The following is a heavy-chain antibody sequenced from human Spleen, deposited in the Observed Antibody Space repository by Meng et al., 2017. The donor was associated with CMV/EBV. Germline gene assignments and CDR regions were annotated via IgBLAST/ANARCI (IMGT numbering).Heavy chain of an antibody. D-gene: IGHD3-22*01. CDR2: VDVGNGNT. CDR1: LTSHG. V-gene: IGHV1-3*01. CDR3: AVKASFDSSDYWVAQVAFLQ. Sequence: LTSHGRYWERQAPGQRLEGMGWVDVGNGNTKYSEKFRDRVTITKDTSASTAYMELSSLRSEDTAVYYCAVKASFDSSDYWVAQVAFLQWGQGTLVTVSS. J-gene: IGHJ1*01.